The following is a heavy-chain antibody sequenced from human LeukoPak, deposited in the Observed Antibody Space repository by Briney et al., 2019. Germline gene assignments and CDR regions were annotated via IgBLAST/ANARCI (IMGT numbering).Heavy chain of an antibody. CDR1: GGSISSYY. CDR3: ARGHCSSTSCFFDY. D-gene: IGHD2-2*01. CDR2: IYYSGST. J-gene: IGHJ4*02. V-gene: IGHV4-59*01. Sequence: SSETLSLTCTVSGGSISSYYRSWIRQPPGKGLEWIGYIYYSGSTNYNPSLKSRVTISVDTSKNQFSLKLSSVTAADTAVYYCARGHCSSTSCFFDYWGQGTLVTVSS.